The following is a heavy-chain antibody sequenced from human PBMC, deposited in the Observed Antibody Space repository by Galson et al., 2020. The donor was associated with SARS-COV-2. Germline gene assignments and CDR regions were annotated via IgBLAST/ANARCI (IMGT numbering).Heavy chain of an antibody. J-gene: IGHJ4*02. CDR1: GFTFSEYW. V-gene: IGHV3-74*01. CDR2: INIDGSST. Sequence: GESLKISCAASGFTFSEYWMHWVRQAPGKGLVFVSRINIDGSSTTYADSVKGRFTVSRDNAKNTLYLQMNSLRAEDTAVYYCVRIGGDYESGDYWGQGTLVTVSS. D-gene: IGHD4-17*01. CDR3: VRIGGDYESGDY.